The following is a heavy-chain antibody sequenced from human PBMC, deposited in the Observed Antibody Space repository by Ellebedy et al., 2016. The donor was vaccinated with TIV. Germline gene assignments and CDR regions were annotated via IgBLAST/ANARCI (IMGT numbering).Heavy chain of an antibody. CDR1: GFAFSTYS. V-gene: IGHV3-48*04. Sequence: GESLKISCAASGFAFSTYSMNWVRQAPGKGLEWVSYIGTSSGSIFYADSVKGRFAISRGNGKNSLYLHMNSLRAEDTAVYYCAREVPVTSEFDYWGQGTLVTVSS. J-gene: IGHJ4*02. CDR3: AREVPVTSEFDY. D-gene: IGHD4-17*01. CDR2: IGTSSGSI.